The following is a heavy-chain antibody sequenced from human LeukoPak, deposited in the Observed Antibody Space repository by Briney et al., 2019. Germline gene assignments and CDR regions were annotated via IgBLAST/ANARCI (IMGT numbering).Heavy chain of an antibody. CDR1: GGTFSSYA. CDR2: IIPIFGTA. Sequence: ASVKVSCKASGGTFSSYAISWVRQAPGQGLEWMGGIIPIFGTANYAQKFQGRVTITADKSTSTAYMELSSLRSEDTAVYYCARDSTPYDFWSGPPFDYWGQGTLVTVSS. J-gene: IGHJ4*02. CDR3: ARDSTPYDFWSGPPFDY. V-gene: IGHV1-69*06. D-gene: IGHD3-3*01.